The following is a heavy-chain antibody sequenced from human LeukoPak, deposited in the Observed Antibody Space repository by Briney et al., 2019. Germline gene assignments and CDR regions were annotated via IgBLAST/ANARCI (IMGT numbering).Heavy chain of an antibody. J-gene: IGHJ3*02. CDR1: GDSFSSHY. CDR3: ARDLVTVTKGFDI. V-gene: IGHV4-59*11. CDR2: ISYIGTT. D-gene: IGHD4-17*01. Sequence: MTSETLSLTCAVSGDSFSSHYWTWIRQPPGRGLEWIGYISYIGTTNYHPSLKSRVTISIDTSKNQFSLKLSSVTTADTAVYYCARDLVTVTKGFDIWGLGTMVSVSS.